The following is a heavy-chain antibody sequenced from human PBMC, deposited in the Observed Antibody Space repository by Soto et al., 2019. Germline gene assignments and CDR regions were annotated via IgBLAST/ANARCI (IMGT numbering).Heavy chain of an antibody. J-gene: IGHJ3*02. D-gene: IGHD2-15*01. V-gene: IGHV1-18*01. Sequence: QVQLVQSGAEVKKPGASVKVSCKASGYTFTSYGISLVRQAPGQGLEWMGWLSADNGNTNNAQKLQGRVTMTTDTSTSTACMELRSLRSDDTAVYYGAIGPWVVARSSAFDIWGQGTMVTVSS. CDR2: LSADNGNT. CDR3: AIGPWVVARSSAFDI. CDR1: GYTFTSYG.